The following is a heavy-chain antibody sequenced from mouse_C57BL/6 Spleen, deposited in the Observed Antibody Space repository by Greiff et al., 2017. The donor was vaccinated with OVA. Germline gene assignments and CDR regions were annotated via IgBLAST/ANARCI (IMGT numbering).Heavy chain of an antibody. CDR1: GYTFTSYW. D-gene: IGHD6-2*01. J-gene: IGHJ4*01. CDR2: IDPSDSDT. V-gene: IGHV1-50*01. Sequence: QVQLQQPGAELVKPGDSVKLSCKASGYTFTSYWMHWVKQRPGQGLEWIGEIDPSDSDTNYNQKFKGKATLTVDTSSSTAYMQCSSLTSEYSAVYYCARSLYYAMDYWGQGTSVTVSS. CDR3: ARSLYYAMDY.